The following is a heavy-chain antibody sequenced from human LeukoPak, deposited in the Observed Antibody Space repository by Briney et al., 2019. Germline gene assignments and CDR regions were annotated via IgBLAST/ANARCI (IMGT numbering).Heavy chain of an antibody. J-gene: IGHJ6*03. Sequence: GESLKISCKGSGYSFTSYWIGWVRQMPGKGLEWMGIIYPGDSDTRYSPSFQGQVTISADKSISTAYLQWSSLKASDTAMYYCATHMTTDYYYMDVWGKGTTVTVSS. D-gene: IGHD4-11*01. CDR1: GYSFTSYW. CDR2: IYPGDSDT. V-gene: IGHV5-51*01. CDR3: ATHMTTDYYYMDV.